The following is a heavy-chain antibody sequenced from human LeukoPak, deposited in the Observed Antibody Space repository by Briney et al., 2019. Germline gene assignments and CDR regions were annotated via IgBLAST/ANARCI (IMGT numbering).Heavy chain of an antibody. CDR2: IIPIFGTA. D-gene: IGHD2-2*01. CDR1: GGTFSSYA. Sequence: GASVKVSCKASGGTFSSYAISWVRQAPGQGLEWMGGIIPIFGTANYAQKFQGRVTITRDTSASTAYMELSSLRSEDTAVYYCARGEDIVVVPAAMTPLYYWGQGTLVTVSS. CDR3: ARGEDIVVVPAAMTPLYY. J-gene: IGHJ4*02. V-gene: IGHV1-69*05.